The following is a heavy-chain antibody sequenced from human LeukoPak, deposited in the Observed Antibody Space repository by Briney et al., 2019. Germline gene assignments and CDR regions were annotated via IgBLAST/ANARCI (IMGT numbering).Heavy chain of an antibody. CDR3: TREKERHFDS. J-gene: IGHJ4*02. Sequence: PGGSLILSCAASGFTVSSNYMTWVRQAPGKGLEWVSVLYSGGSTYYADSVKGRFTISRDNSENTLYLQMNSLRAEDTAVYYCTREKERHFDSWGQGTLVTVSS. V-gene: IGHV3-66*02. CDR1: GFTVSSNY. CDR2: LYSGGST. D-gene: IGHD5-24*01.